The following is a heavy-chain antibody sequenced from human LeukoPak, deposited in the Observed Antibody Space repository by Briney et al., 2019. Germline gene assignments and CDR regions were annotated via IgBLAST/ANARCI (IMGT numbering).Heavy chain of an antibody. J-gene: IGHJ6*03. D-gene: IGHD3-3*01. CDR2: IYTSGST. CDR3: ARAPTIFGAYYMDV. CDR1: GGSISSGSYY. Sequence: SETLSLTCTVSGGSISSGSYYWSWIRQPAGKGLEWIGRIYTSGSTNYNPSLKSRVTISVDTSKNQFSLKLSSVTAADTAVYYCARAPTIFGAYYMDVWGKGTTVTVSS. V-gene: IGHV4-61*02.